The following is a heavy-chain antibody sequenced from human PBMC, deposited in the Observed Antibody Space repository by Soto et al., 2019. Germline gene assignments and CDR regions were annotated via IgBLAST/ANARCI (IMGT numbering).Heavy chain of an antibody. V-gene: IGHV4-30-2*01. CDR1: GGSISSGGYS. CDR2: IYHSGST. CDR3: ARAGGLGAVAADY. D-gene: IGHD6-19*01. J-gene: IGHJ4*02. Sequence: QLQLQESGSGLVKPSQTLSLTCAVSGGSISSGGYSWSWIRPPPGTGLEWIGYIYHSGSTYYNPSLRSRVTISVDRSKNQFSLKLSSVTAADTAVYYCARAGGLGAVAADYWGQGTLVTVSS.